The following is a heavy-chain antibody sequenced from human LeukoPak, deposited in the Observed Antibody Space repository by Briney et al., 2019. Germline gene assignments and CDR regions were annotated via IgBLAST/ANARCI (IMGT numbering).Heavy chain of an antibody. CDR2: IYYSGST. CDR3: ARVVSYCDFWSGYYRGAYYFDY. Sequence: KPSETLSLTCTVSGGSISSYYWSWIRQPPGKGLEWIGYIYYSGSTNYNPSLKSRVTISVDTSKNQFSLKLSSVTAADTAVYYCARVVSYCDFWSGYYRGAYYFDYWGQGTLVTVSS. D-gene: IGHD3-3*01. V-gene: IGHV4-59*12. J-gene: IGHJ4*02. CDR1: GGSISSYY.